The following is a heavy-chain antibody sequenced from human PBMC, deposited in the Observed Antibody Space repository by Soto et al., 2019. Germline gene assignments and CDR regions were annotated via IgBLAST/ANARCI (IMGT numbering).Heavy chain of an antibody. CDR2: ISGSGGST. D-gene: IGHD5-12*01. CDR1: GFTFRSYA. CDR3: ANLRFSGYEWFDP. J-gene: IGHJ5*02. Sequence: LSLTCAASGFTFRSYAMSWVRQAPGKGLEWVSAISGSGGSTYYADSVKGRFTISRDNSKNTLYLQMNSLRAEDTAVYYCANLRFSGYEWFDPWGQGTLVTVSS. V-gene: IGHV3-23*01.